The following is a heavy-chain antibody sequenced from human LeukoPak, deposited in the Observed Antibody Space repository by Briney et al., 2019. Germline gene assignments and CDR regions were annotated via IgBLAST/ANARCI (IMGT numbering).Heavy chain of an antibody. J-gene: IGHJ4*02. CDR1: GFTFSSYE. CDR2: IRYDGSNK. CDR3: AKKYATAQEIDY. Sequence: GGSLRLSCAASGFTFSSYEMNWVRQAPGKGLEWVAFIRYDGSNKYYADSVKGRFTISRDNSKNTLYLQMNSLRAEDTAVYYCAKKYATAQEIDYWGQGTLVTVSS. D-gene: IGHD2-8*01. V-gene: IGHV3-30*02.